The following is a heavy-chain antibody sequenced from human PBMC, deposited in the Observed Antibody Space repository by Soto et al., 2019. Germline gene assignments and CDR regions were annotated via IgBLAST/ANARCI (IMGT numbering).Heavy chain of an antibody. D-gene: IGHD3-22*01. CDR1: GGAISTTSFY. Sequence: QLHLQESGPGLVKTSETLSLTCTVTGGAISTTSFYWGWIRQPPGKGLQWIGNVYYSGSTYYNPSLRSRVTISVDTSNHHFSLNLTSVTAADTAVYYCARLKAAWFYFDYWGQGTLVTAPS. V-gene: IGHV4-39*02. J-gene: IGHJ4*02. CDR2: VYYSGST. CDR3: ARLKAAWFYFDY.